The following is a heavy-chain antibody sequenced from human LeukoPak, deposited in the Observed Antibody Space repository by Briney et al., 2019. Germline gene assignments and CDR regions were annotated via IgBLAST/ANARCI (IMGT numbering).Heavy chain of an antibody. Sequence: PGRSLRLSCAASGFTFDDYAMHWVRQAPGKGLEWVSGISWNSGSIGYADSVKGRFTISRDNAKNSLYLQMNSLRAEDTALYYCAKDKEFHRRTGVNLDYWGQGTLVTVSS. CDR1: GFTFDDYA. CDR2: ISWNSGSI. CDR3: AKDKEFHRRTGVNLDY. V-gene: IGHV3-9*01. D-gene: IGHD3-3*01. J-gene: IGHJ4*02.